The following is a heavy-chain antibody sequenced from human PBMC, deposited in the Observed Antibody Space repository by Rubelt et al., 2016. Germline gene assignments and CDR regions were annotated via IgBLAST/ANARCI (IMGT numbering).Heavy chain of an antibody. Sequence: QVQLQQWGAGLLKPSETLSLTCAVHGGSFSGYYWSWIRQPPGKGLEWIGEINHSGSTNYNPSLKRRVTISLDTAKNQFSLRLRAVTAADTAVYYCVKGWYFDYWGRGTLVTVSS. CDR3: VKGWYFDY. J-gene: IGHJ4*02. V-gene: IGHV4-34*01. D-gene: IGHD6-13*01. CDR1: GGSFSGYY. CDR2: INHSGST.